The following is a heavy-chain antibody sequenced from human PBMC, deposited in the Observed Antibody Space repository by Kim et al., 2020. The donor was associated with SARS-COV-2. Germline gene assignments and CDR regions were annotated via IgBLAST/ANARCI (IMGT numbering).Heavy chain of an antibody. Sequence: ASVKVSCKASGYTFTGYYMHWVRQAPGQGLEWMGRIICYSGGTNFAQKFQGRVTMTRDTSISTAYMELSSLRSDDTAMYYCARGFGDLYNWFDPWGQGTLVTVSS. V-gene: IGHV1-2*06. CDR1: GYTFTGYY. CDR3: ARGFGDLYNWFDP. CDR2: IICYSGGT. J-gene: IGHJ5*02. D-gene: IGHD3-10*01.